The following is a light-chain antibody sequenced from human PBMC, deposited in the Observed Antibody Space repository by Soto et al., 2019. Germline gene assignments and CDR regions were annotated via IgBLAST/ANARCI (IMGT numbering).Light chain of an antibody. CDR3: QQYFTSPLT. J-gene: IGKJ4*01. CDR2: GVS. V-gene: IGKV3-20*01. Sequence: EVVLTQSPGTLSLSPGESATLSCMARQSVSSNYLAWYQQKPGQAPRLLIYGVSTRATGIPDRFSGSGSGTDFSLTISRLEPEDFALYYCQQYFTSPLTFGGGTKVEIK. CDR1: QSVSSNY.